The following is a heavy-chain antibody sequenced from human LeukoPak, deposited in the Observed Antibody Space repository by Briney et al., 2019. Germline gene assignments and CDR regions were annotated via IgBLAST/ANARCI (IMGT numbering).Heavy chain of an antibody. V-gene: IGHV3-48*04. CDR1: GFTFSSYS. CDR2: ISSSSSTI. Sequence: GGSLRLSCAASGFTFSSYSMNWVRQAPGKGLEWVSYISSSSSTIYYADSVKGRFTISRDNAKNSLYLQMNSLRAEDTAVYYCAGGGRIVFLSWYFDLWGRGTLVTVSS. J-gene: IGHJ2*01. CDR3: AGGGRIVFLSWYFDL. D-gene: IGHD3-10*01.